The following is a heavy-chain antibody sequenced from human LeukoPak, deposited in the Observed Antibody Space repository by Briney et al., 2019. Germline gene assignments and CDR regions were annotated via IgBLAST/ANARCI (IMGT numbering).Heavy chain of an antibody. CDR2: IIPIFGTA. D-gene: IGHD2-21*02. J-gene: IGHJ4*02. CDR3: ARVFRVDEGETEVGYCGGDCYSGPFDY. Sequence: SVKVSCKASGYTFTGYYMHWVRQAPGQGLEWMGGIIPIFGTANYAQKFQGRVTITADESTSTAYMELSSLRSEDTAVYYCARVFRVDEGETEVGYCGGDCYSGPFDYWGQGTLVTVSS. V-gene: IGHV1-69*13. CDR1: GYTFTGYY.